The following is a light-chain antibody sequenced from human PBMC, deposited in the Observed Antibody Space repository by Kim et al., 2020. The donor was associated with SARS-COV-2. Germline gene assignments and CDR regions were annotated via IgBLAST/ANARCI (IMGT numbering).Light chain of an antibody. CDR1: SGFIASDY. CDR3: QSFAGSAWV. V-gene: IGLV6-57*04. CDR2: EDN. Sequence: NFMLTQPHSVSESPGKTVTISFTRTSGFIASDYVQWYQQRPGSAPTTVIYEDNLRPSGVPDRFSGSIDSSSNTASLTISGLETEDEADYYCQSFAGSAWVFGGGTQLTVL. J-gene: IGLJ3*02.